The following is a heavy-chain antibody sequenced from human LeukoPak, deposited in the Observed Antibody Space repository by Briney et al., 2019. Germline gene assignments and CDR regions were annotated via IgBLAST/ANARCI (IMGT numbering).Heavy chain of an antibody. Sequence: PSQTLSLTCAISGDSVSSNSVAWHWLRQSPSRGLEWLGRTYYRSKWYNDYAVSVRSRIIINPDTSKNHFSLQLKSVTPEDTAVYYCARDPLTVPAMDHWGQGTLVTVSS. D-gene: IGHD5-18*01. J-gene: IGHJ4*02. V-gene: IGHV6-1*01. CDR3: ARDPLTVPAMDH. CDR1: GDSVSSNSVA. CDR2: TYYRSKWYN.